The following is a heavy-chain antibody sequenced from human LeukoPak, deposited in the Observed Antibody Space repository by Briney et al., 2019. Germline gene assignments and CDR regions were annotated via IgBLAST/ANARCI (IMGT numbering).Heavy chain of an antibody. J-gene: IGHJ3*02. CDR1: GFTFSSYG. CDR2: ISYDGSNK. CDR3: ALYCSGGNCYSIGGAFDI. Sequence: PGRSLRLSCAVSGFTFSSYGMHWVRQAPGKGLEWVAVISYDGSNKYYADSVKGRFTISRDNSKNTLYLQMNSLRAEDTAVYYCALYCSGGNCYSIGGAFDIWGQGTMVTVSS. V-gene: IGHV3-30*03. D-gene: IGHD2-15*01.